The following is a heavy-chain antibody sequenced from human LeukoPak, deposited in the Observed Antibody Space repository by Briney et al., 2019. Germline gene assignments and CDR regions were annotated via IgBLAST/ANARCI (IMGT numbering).Heavy chain of an antibody. CDR3: ARDVVGAAGGTPGGFDI. Sequence: PSETLSLTCAVYGGSFSGYYWSWIRQPPGKGLEWIGEINHSGSTNYNPSLKSRVTISVDTSKNQFSLKLSSVTAADTAVYYCARDVVGAAGGTPGGFDIWGQGTMVTVSS. V-gene: IGHV4-34*01. D-gene: IGHD1-26*01. CDR2: INHSGST. CDR1: GGSFSGYY. J-gene: IGHJ3*02.